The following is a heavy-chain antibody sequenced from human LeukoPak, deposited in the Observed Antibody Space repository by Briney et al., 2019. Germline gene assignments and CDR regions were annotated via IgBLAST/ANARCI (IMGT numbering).Heavy chain of an antibody. CDR2: ISGSGSSA. CDR1: GFTFSSYA. V-gene: IGHV3-23*01. CDR3: ANLRSPFDY. D-gene: IGHD6-6*01. J-gene: IGHJ4*02. Sequence: GGSLRLSCAASGFTFSSYAMTWVRRAPGKGLGWVSAISGSGSSAYYADSVKGRFTISRDNSQNTLYLQMNSLRAEDTAVYYCANLRSPFDYWGQGTLVTVSS.